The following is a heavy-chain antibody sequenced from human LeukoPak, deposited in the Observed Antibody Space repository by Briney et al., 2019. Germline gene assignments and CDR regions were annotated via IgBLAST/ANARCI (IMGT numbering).Heavy chain of an antibody. D-gene: IGHD4-23*01. CDR2: ISYDGSNK. Sequence: PGGSLRLSCAASGFTFSSYGMHWVRQAPGKGLEWVAVISYDGSNKYYADSVKGRFTISRDNSKNTLYLQMNSLRAEDAAVYYCEKDMAATVVTDIIDYWGQGTLVTVSS. J-gene: IGHJ4*02. CDR1: GFTFSSYG. CDR3: EKDMAATVVTDIIDY. V-gene: IGHV3-30*18.